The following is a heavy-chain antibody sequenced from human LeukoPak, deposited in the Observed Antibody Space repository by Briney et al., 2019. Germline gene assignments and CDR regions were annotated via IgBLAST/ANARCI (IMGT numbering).Heavy chain of an antibody. D-gene: IGHD6-19*01. J-gene: IGHJ4*02. CDR3: ATGGGWYFDY. V-gene: IGHV3-7*01. CDR1: GFTFSNYW. Sequence: GGSLRLSCAASGFTFSNYWMNWVRQAPGKGLEWVASIGQDGSENYYVDSVKSRFTISRDNAKNSLYLQMNSLRVEDTAVYYCATGGGWYFDYWGQGALITASS. CDR2: IGQDGSEN.